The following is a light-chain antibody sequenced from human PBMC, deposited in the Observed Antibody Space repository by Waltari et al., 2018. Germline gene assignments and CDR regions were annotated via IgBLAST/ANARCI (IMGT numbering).Light chain of an antibody. V-gene: IGKV4-1*01. CDR2: WAS. CDR1: QTVLYRDNNKNY. CDR3: HQHYTTPWT. J-gene: IGKJ1*01. Sequence: DIVMTQSPDSLAVSLGARATITCKSSQTVLYRDNNKNYLTWYQQKPGQPPKLLFSWASIRESGVPDRLSASGSGTDFTLTISSLQAEDVAVYYCHQHYTTPWTFGQGTKVEIK.